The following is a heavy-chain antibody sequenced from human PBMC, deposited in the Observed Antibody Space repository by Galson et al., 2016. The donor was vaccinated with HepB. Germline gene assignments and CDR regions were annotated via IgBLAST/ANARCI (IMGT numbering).Heavy chain of an antibody. Sequence: SLRLSCAASGFTFSTYNMNWVRQAPGKGLEWVSCISSRSSYIYYADSVKGRFTISRDNAKNSLYLQMDSLRDEDTAVYYCAGDYGSGTRYKPLDFWGQGTLVTVSS. D-gene: IGHD3-10*01. J-gene: IGHJ4*02. V-gene: IGHV3-21*01. CDR3: AGDYGSGTRYKPLDF. CDR2: ISSRSSYI. CDR1: GFTFSTYN.